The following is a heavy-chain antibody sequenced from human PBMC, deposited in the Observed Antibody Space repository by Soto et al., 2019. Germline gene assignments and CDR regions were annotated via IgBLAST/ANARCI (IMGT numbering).Heavy chain of an antibody. CDR2: ISSSSSYI. J-gene: IGHJ6*02. Sequence: GGSLRLSCAASGFTFSSYSMNWVRQAPGKGLEWVSSISSSSSYIYYADSVKGRFTISRDNAKNSLYLQVNSLRAEDTAVYYCARDMKRPVIVVGITHYYYYSLDVWGQGTTVTVSS. CDR1: GFTFSSYS. V-gene: IGHV3-21*01. CDR3: ARDMKRPVIVVGITHYYYYSLDV. D-gene: IGHD3-22*01.